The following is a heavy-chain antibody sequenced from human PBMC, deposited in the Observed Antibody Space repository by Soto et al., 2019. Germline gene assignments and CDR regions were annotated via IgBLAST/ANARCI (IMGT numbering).Heavy chain of an antibody. V-gene: IGHV1-69*13. Sequence: SVKVSCKASGGTFSSYAISWVRQAPGQGLEWMGGIIPIFGTANYAKKFQGRVTITADESTSTAYMELSSLRSEDTAVYYCASPPRHCSSTSCYTGYYYYYYGMDVWGQGTTVTVSS. D-gene: IGHD2-2*02. CDR3: ASPPRHCSSTSCYTGYYYYYYGMDV. J-gene: IGHJ6*02. CDR1: GGTFSSYA. CDR2: IIPIFGTA.